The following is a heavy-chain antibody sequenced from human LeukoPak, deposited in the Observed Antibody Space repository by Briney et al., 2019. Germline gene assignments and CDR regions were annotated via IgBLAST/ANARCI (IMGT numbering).Heavy chain of an antibody. CDR3: ARTPRAVSNPQYFDY. V-gene: IGHV5-51*01. CDR2: IYPGDYDT. D-gene: IGHD1-26*01. J-gene: IGHJ4*02. CDR1: GYNFTTYW. Sequence: GESLQISCQGSGYNFTTYWIGWVRPMPGKGLAWMGIIYPGDYDTRYSPSFKGQATISVDNSIRTAYQQWSSLKASDTATYYSARTPRAVSNPQYFDYWGQGTLVTVSS.